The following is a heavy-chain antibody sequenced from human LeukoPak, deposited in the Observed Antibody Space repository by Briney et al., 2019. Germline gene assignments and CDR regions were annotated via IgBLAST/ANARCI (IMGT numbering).Heavy chain of an antibody. Sequence: GGSLRLSCAASGFTFSSYAMSWVRQAPGKGLEWVSAISGSGGSTYYADSVKGRFTISRDNSKNTLYLQMKSLSADDTAVYYCAKSIIAAGTDMAFDIWGQGTMVTVSS. CDR3: AKSIIAAGTDMAFDI. D-gene: IGHD6-13*01. CDR2: ISGSGGST. V-gene: IGHV3-23*01. J-gene: IGHJ3*02. CDR1: GFTFSSYA.